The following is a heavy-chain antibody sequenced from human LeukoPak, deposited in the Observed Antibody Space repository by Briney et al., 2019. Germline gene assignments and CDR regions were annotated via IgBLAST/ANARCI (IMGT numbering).Heavy chain of an antibody. D-gene: IGHD3-3*01. Sequence: SETLSLTCTVSGGSISSSGYYWGWIRQPPGKGLEWIGSGHYSGSTYYNPSLKRRVTTSVDTSKNQFSLKLTSVTAADTAVYYCARGRLRFLEWLPYFDYWGQGTLVTVSS. CDR1: GGSISSSGYY. CDR2: GHYSGST. CDR3: ARGRLRFLEWLPYFDY. V-gene: IGHV4-39*01. J-gene: IGHJ4*02.